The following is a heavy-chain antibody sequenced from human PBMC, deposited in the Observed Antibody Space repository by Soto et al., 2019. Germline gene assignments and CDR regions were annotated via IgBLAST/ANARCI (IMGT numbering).Heavy chain of an antibody. CDR2: ISSSSSYI. J-gene: IGHJ4*02. Sequence: GGSLRLSCAASGFTFSSYSMNWVRQAPGKGLEWVSSISSSSSYIYYADSVKGRFTISRDNAKNSLYLQMNSLRAEDTAVYYCARDHQSGYEFDYWGQGTLVTVSS. D-gene: IGHD5-12*01. V-gene: IGHV3-21*01. CDR1: GFTFSSYS. CDR3: ARDHQSGYEFDY.